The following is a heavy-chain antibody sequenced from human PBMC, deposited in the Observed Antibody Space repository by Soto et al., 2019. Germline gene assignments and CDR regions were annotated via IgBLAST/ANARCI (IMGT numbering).Heavy chain of an antibody. CDR3: ARDMTTVNYYYYYYMDV. Sequence: PGGSLRLSCAASGFTFSTYSMNWVRQAPGKGLEWVSYISSSSSTIYYVDSVKGRFTISGDNAKNSLYLQMNSLRAEDTAVYYCARDMTTVNYYYYYYMDVWGKGTTVTVSS. V-gene: IGHV3-48*01. D-gene: IGHD4-4*01. CDR2: ISSSSSTI. J-gene: IGHJ6*03. CDR1: GFTFSTYS.